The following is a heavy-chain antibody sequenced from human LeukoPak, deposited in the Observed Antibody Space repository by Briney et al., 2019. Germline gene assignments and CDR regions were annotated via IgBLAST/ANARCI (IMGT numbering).Heavy chain of an antibody. J-gene: IGHJ4*02. V-gene: IGHV3-23*01. D-gene: IGHD6-19*01. Sequence: GESLQLSCATSGFPFSSYAMSWVRQAPGKGLEWVSAISYSGGSTYYADSVKGRFTISRDNSKNTLYLQMNSLRAEDTAVYYCAKDQRSIAVAGYFDYWGQGTLVTVSS. CDR1: GFPFSSYA. CDR2: ISYSGGST. CDR3: AKDQRSIAVAGYFDY.